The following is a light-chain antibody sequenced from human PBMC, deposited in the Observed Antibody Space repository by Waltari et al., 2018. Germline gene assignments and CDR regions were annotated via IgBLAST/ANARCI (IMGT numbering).Light chain of an antibody. J-gene: IGLJ1*01. CDR1: DRDVGAYDF. Sequence: QSALTQPASVPGSPGQSITISCSGTDRDVGAYDFVSWYQQHPGQAPHLIIYEVSNRPSGISNRFSASKSGNTASLTISGLQAEDEADYYCSSYTTSSAPGVFGTGTRVTVL. CDR3: SSYTTSSAPGV. V-gene: IGLV2-14*01. CDR2: EVS.